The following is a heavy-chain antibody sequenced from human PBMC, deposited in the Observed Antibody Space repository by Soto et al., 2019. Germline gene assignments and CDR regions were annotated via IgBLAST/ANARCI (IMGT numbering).Heavy chain of an antibody. Sequence: QVQLVESGGGVVQPGRSLRLSCAASGFTFSSYAMHWVRQAPGKGLEWVAVISYDGSNKYYADSVKGRFTISRDNSKNTLYLQMNSLRAEDTAVYYCARVKTGGSGYYHSTLDYWGQGTLVTVSS. CDR1: GFTFSSYA. V-gene: IGHV3-30-3*01. J-gene: IGHJ4*02. CDR2: ISYDGSNK. CDR3: ARVKTGGSGYYHSTLDY. D-gene: IGHD3-3*01.